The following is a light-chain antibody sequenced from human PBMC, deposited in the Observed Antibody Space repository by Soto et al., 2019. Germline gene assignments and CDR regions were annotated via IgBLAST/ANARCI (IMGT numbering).Light chain of an antibody. V-gene: IGKV1-9*01. CDR1: QGIGSH. CDR2: TAS. J-gene: IGKJ5*01. Sequence: DIQLTQSPSLLAASVGDRVTITCRASQGIGSHLAWYHQKPGKAPKLLIHTASTLQSGIPSRFSGRGSGTEFSLTNSSLQPEDFATYYCQQRNSYPITFGQGTRLEIK. CDR3: QQRNSYPIT.